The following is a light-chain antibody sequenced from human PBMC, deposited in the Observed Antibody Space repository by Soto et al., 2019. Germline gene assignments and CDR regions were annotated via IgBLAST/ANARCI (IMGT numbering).Light chain of an antibody. Sequence: EIVMTQSPATLSVSPGERATLSCRASQSVSSNLAWYQQKPGQAPRLLIYGASTSATGIPARFSGSVSGTEFTLTISSLQSEDFAVYYCQQYNNWPWTFGQGTKVEIK. CDR2: GAS. CDR1: QSVSSN. J-gene: IGKJ1*01. CDR3: QQYNNWPWT. V-gene: IGKV3-15*01.